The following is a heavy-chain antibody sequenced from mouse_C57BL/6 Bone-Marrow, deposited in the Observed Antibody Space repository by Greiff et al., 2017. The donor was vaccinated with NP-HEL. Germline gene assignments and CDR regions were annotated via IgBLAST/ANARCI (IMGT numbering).Heavy chain of an antibody. V-gene: IGHV10-1*01. D-gene: IGHD1-1*01. CDR1: GFSFNTYA. Sequence: EVKLMESGGGLVQPKGSLKLSCAASGFSFNTYAMNWVRQAPGKGLEWVARIRSKSNNYATYYADSVKDRFTISRDDSESMLYLQMNNLKTEDTAMYYCVRHKNYYGSSYFYAMDYWGQGTSVTVSS. J-gene: IGHJ4*01. CDR3: VRHKNYYGSSYFYAMDY. CDR2: IRSKSNNYAT.